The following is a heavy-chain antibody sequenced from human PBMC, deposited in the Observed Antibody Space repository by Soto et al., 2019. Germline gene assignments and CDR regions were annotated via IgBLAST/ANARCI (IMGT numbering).Heavy chain of an antibody. V-gene: IGHV1-18*04. Sequence: QVQLVQSGAEVKKPGASVKVSCKASGYDFSSYGISWVRQAPGQGLEWMGWISASNGNRDYAQQFQGRVTMTSDTSRTTAYMELRSLRPDDTAVYYCVRDPQRNDYWGQGTLVNVSS. D-gene: IGHD2-2*01. J-gene: IGHJ4*02. CDR1: GYDFSSYG. CDR2: ISASNGNR. CDR3: VRDPQRNDY.